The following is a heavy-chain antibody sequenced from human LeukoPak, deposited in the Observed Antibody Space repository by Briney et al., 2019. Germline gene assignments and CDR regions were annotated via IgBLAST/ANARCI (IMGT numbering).Heavy chain of an antibody. J-gene: IGHJ4*02. V-gene: IGHV3-9*01. D-gene: IGHD6-13*01. Sequence: PRGSLRLSCAASGFSFSSYAMHWVRQAPGKGLEWVSGISWNSGSIGYADSVKGRFTISRDNAKNSLYLQMNSLRAEDTALYYCAKDRYSSSWYEFDYWGQGTLVTVSS. CDR2: ISWNSGSI. CDR3: AKDRYSSSWYEFDY. CDR1: GFSFSSYA.